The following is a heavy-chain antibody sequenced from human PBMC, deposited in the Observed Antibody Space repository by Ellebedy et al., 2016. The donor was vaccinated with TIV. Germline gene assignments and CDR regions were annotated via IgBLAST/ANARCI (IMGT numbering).Heavy chain of an antibody. CDR2: VHHSGST. CDR3: ARDLYDILTGHGGYFDY. CDR1: GASIRSSF. V-gene: IGHV4-59*01. J-gene: IGHJ4*02. Sequence: PSETLSLTCTVSGASIRSSFWSWVRQPPGKGLEWIGYVHHSGSTNYNPSLKSRLTMSTDTSKNQFSLKLTSVTAADTAVYYCARDLYDILTGHGGYFDYWGQGSLVTVSS. D-gene: IGHD3-9*01.